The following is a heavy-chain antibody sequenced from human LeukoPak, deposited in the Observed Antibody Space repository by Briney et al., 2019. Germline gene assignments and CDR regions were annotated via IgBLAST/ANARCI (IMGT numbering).Heavy chain of an antibody. CDR2: INTNTGNP. Sequence: ASVKVSCKASGYTFTSYGISWVRQAPGQGLEWMGWINTNTGNPTYAQGFTGRFVFSLDTSVSTAYLQISSLKAEDTAVYYCATGPRDGYNFFHFGTYYYGMDVWGQGTTVTVSS. J-gene: IGHJ6*02. V-gene: IGHV7-4-1*02. CDR3: ATGPRDGYNFFHFGTYYYGMDV. D-gene: IGHD5-24*01. CDR1: GYTFTSYG.